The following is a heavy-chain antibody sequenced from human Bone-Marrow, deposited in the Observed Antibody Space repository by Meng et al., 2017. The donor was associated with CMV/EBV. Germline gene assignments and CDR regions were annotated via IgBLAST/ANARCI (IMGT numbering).Heavy chain of an antibody. Sequence: GGSLRLSCETSGFTFRDYFMTWIRQAPGKGLEWLSYISSSGCLIYYADSVKGRFTISRDNARNSLYLQMESLRVEDTATYFCVSGYCSGGSCYPDSWGQGTLVTVSS. CDR3: VSGYCSGGSCYPDS. V-gene: IGHV3-11*01. J-gene: IGHJ4*02. CDR2: ISSSGCLI. CDR1: GFTFRDYF. D-gene: IGHD2-15*01.